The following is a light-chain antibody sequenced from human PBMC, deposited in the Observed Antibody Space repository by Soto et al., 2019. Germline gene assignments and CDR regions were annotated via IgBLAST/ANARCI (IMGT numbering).Light chain of an antibody. Sequence: QSVVTQPPSASGTPGQRVTISCSGSSSNIGRYDVFWYQQLPGTAPKLLIYRNDQRPSGVPARFSGSKSGTSASLAISGLRYEDESDYYCAAWDDTPSGWVFGGGTKLTVL. CDR2: RND. CDR1: SSNIGRYD. CDR3: AAWDDTPSGWV. V-gene: IGLV1-47*01. J-gene: IGLJ3*02.